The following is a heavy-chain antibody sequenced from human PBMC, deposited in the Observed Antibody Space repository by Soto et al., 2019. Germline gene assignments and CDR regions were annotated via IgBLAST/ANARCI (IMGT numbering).Heavy chain of an antibody. D-gene: IGHD3-22*01. CDR1: GFTFSSYW. Sequence: EVQLVESGGGLVQPGGSLILSCAASGFTFSSYWMSWVRQAPGKGLEWLANIKQDGSEKYYVDSVKGRFTISRDNAKNSLYRQMNSLMAEDTAVYYCAREGYDSSGSSFNYGMDVWGQWTTVTVSS. CDR2: IKQDGSEK. CDR3: AREGYDSSGSSFNYGMDV. V-gene: IGHV3-7*01. J-gene: IGHJ6*02.